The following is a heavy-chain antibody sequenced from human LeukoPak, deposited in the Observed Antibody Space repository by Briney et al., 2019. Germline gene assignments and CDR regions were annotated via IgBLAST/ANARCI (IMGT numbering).Heavy chain of an antibody. CDR1: GGSISSSSYY. CDR3: ARGRAFFD. Sequence: PSETLSLTCTVSGGSISSSSYYWGWIRQPPGKGLEWIGSIYYSGSTYYNPSLKSRVTISVDTSKNQFSLKLSSVTAADTAVYYCARGRAFFDWGQGTLVTVSS. D-gene: IGHD3-3*02. V-gene: IGHV4-39*07. CDR2: IYYSGST. J-gene: IGHJ4*02.